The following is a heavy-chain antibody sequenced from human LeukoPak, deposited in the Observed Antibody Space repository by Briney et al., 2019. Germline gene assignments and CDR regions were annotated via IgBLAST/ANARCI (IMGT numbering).Heavy chain of an antibody. CDR3: ARDRRTAPGIAAAGREIDY. Sequence: PSETLSLTCTVSGGSISSYYWSWIRQPAGKGLEWIGRIYTSGSTNYNPSLKSRVTISVDTSKNQFSLKLSSVTAADTAVYYCARDRRTAPGIAAAGREIDYWGQGTLVTVSS. CDR1: GGSISSYY. CDR2: IYTSGST. V-gene: IGHV4-4*07. D-gene: IGHD6-13*01. J-gene: IGHJ4*02.